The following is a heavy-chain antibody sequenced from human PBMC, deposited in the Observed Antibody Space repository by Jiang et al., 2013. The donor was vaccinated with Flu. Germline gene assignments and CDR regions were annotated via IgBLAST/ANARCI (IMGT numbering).Heavy chain of an antibody. J-gene: IGHJ6*02. Sequence: AEVKKPGASVKVSCKASGYTFTSYYMHWVRQAPGQGLEWMGIINPTDGGTSYAQKFQGRVTMTRDTSTSTVYLELSSLSSEDTAVYHCARETRITIFGVVNSDMDVWGQGTTVTVSS. V-gene: IGHV1-46*01. CDR2: INPTDGGT. CDR1: GYTFTSYY. CDR3: ARETRITIFGVVNSDMDV. D-gene: IGHD3-3*01.